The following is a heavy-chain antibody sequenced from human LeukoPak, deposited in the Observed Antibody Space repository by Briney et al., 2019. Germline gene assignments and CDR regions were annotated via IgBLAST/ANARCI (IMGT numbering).Heavy chain of an antibody. D-gene: IGHD3-10*01. CDR2: IYYSGST. J-gene: IGHJ4*02. CDR3: ARYYYGSGSYYYFDS. CDR1: GGSISSSSYY. V-gene: IGHV4-39*01. Sequence: SETLSLTCTVSGGSISSSSYYWGWIRQPPGKGLEWIGNIYYSGSTYYNPSLKSRVTMSVDTSKNQFSLKLSSVTAADTAVYYCARYYYGSGSYYYFDSWGQGTLVTVSS.